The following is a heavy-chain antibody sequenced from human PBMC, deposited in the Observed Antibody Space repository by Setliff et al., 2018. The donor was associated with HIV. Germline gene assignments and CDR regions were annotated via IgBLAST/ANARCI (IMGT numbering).Heavy chain of an antibody. CDR2: ISYDGSNK. J-gene: IGHJ4*02. CDR3: ATYHYYDSSAYFIDLYYFDY. V-gene: IGHV3-30*07. D-gene: IGHD3-22*01. CDR1: GFTFSSYA. Sequence: GGSLRLSCAASGFTFSSYAMHWVRQAPGKGLEWVAVISYDGSNKYYADSVKGRFTISRDNSKNTLYLQMNNLRPEDTAVYYCATYHYYDSSAYFIDLYYFDYWGQGTLVTVSS.